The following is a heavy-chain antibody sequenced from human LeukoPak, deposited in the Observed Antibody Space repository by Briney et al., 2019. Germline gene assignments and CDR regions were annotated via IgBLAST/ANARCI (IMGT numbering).Heavy chain of an antibody. J-gene: IGHJ4*02. V-gene: IGHV4-59*08. CDR2: IYYSGST. CDR3: ARLGNREQLVH. CDR1: GGSISSYY. D-gene: IGHD6-13*01. Sequence: SETLSLTCTVSGGSISSYYWSWIRQPPGKGLEWIGNIYYSGSTNYNPSLKSRVTISVDTSKNQFSLKLSSVTAADTAVYYCARLGNREQLVHWGQGTLVTVSS.